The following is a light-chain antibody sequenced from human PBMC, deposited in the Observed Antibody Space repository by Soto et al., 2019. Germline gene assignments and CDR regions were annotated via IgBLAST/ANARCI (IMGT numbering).Light chain of an antibody. CDR3: QTWGTGIRV. CDR2: VNSDGSH. J-gene: IGLJ2*01. Sequence: QLVLTQSPSASASLGASVKLTCTLSSGHSTYTIAWHQQQPEKGPRYLMRVNSDGSHTKGDGIPDRFSGSSSGTDRYLTISRLQSEDEGVYYCQTWGTGIRVFGGGTKLAVL. CDR1: SGHSTYT. V-gene: IGLV4-69*01.